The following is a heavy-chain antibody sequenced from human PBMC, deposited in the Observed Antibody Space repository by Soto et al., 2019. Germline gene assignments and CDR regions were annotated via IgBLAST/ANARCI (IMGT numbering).Heavy chain of an antibody. CDR3: ARDRDWAAGWFDP. CDR2: IYYSGST. Sequence: QVQLQESGPGRVKPSQTLSLTCTVSGGSISSGGYYWSWIRQHPGKGLEWIGYIYYSGSTYYNPSLKSRVTISVDTSKNQFSLKLSSVTAADTAVYYCARDRDWAAGWFDPGGQGTLVTVSS. D-gene: IGHD2-21*01. CDR1: GGSISSGGYY. J-gene: IGHJ5*02. V-gene: IGHV4-31*03.